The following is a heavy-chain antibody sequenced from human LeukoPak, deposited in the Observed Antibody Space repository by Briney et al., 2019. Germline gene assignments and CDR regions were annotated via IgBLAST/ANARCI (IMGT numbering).Heavy chain of an antibody. V-gene: IGHV3-15*01. Sequence: KTGGSLRLSCAASGFTFSNAWMSWVRQAPGKGLEWDGRIKSKTDGGTTDYAAPVKGRFTISRDDSKNTLYLQMNSLKTEDTAVFYCTRHKWPGDYWGQGTLVTVSS. CDR2: IKSKTDGGTT. CDR1: GFTFSNAW. J-gene: IGHJ4*02. CDR3: TRHKWPGDY. D-gene: IGHD5-12*01.